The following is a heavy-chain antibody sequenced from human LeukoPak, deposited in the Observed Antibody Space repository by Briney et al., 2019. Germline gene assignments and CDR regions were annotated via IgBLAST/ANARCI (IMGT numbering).Heavy chain of an antibody. CDR1: GFTSSNYV. CDR3: AYCGGDCYTRLHY. V-gene: IGHV3-23*01. CDR2: ISGSGGST. J-gene: IGHJ4*02. D-gene: IGHD2-21*02. Sequence: GGSLRLSCAVSGFTSSNYVMSWVRQDPGKGLEWVSAISGSGGSTYYADSVKGRFTISRDNSKNTLYLQMNSLRAVDTAVYYCAYCGGDCYTRLHYWGQGTLVTVSS.